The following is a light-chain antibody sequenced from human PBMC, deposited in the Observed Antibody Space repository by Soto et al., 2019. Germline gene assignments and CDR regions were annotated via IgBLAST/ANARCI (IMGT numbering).Light chain of an antibody. Sequence: DIVMTQSPLSLPVTPGEPASISCTSSQSLLHSNGYNYLDWYLQKPGQSPQLLIYLGSNRASGVPDRFSGSGSGTAVTLKISSVEAEDVGVYYCVQALYNPYTFGQGTQLEIK. J-gene: IGKJ2*01. CDR1: QSLLHSNGYNY. CDR2: LGS. V-gene: IGKV2-28*01. CDR3: VQALYNPYT.